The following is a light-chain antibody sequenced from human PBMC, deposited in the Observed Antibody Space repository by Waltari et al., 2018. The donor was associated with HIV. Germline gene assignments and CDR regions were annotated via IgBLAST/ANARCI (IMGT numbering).Light chain of an antibody. CDR1: SSNLGSNY. CDR2: NNT. V-gene: IGLV1-47*02. J-gene: IGLJ3*02. Sequence: QSVLTQPPSASGTPGQRVTISCSGSSSNLGSNYVSWYQQLPGTAPKLLIYNNTQRPSGVPDRFSGSKSGTSASLAISGLRSEDEADYYCAAWDATVWVFGGGTKLTVL. CDR3: AAWDATVWV.